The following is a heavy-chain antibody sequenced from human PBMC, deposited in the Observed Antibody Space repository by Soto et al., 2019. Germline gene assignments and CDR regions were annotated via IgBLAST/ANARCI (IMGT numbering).Heavy chain of an antibody. J-gene: IGHJ3*02. D-gene: IGHD2-2*01. Sequence: QVQLVESGGGVVQPGRSLRLSCAASGFTFSSYGMHWVRQAPGKGLEWVAVIWYDGSNKYYADSVKGRFTISRDNSKNQRYLRMNSLRAEDTAVYYCASPYCSSTSCPPHDAFDIWGQGTMVTVSS. CDR1: GFTFSSYG. V-gene: IGHV3-33*01. CDR3: ASPYCSSTSCPPHDAFDI. CDR2: IWYDGSNK.